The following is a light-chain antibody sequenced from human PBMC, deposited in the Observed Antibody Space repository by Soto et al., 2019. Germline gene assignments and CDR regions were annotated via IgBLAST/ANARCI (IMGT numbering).Light chain of an antibody. CDR1: SSDVGGYNY. CDR3: QVWTTSGDLS. V-gene: IGLV2-11*01. CDR2: DVS. J-gene: IGLJ3*02. Sequence: QSVLTQPRSVSGSPGQSVTISCTGTSSDVGGYNYVSWYQQHPGKAPKLMIYDVSKRPSGVPDRFSGSKSGNTATLTISRVEAGDEADYYCQVWTTSGDLSFGGGTKVTVL.